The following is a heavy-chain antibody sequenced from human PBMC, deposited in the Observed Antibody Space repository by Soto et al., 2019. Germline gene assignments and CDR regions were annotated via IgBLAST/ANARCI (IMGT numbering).Heavy chain of an antibody. D-gene: IGHD3-3*01. CDR3: ARDGVTIFGVADLDY. Sequence: GGSLTLSCATSRFTFSGYSMNLVRQAPGKGLEWVSSISSSSSYIYYADSVKGRFTISRDNAKNSLYLQMNSLRAEDTAVYYCARDGVTIFGVADLDYWGQETVLTISS. V-gene: IGHV3-21*01. J-gene: IGHJ4*02. CDR1: RFTFSGYS. CDR2: ISSSSSYI.